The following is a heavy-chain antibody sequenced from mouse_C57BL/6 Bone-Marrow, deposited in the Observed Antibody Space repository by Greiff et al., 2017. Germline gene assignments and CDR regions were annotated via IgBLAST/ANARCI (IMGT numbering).Heavy chain of an antibody. CDR2: INPNNGGT. CDR3: ARYGSSYWYFDV. J-gene: IGHJ1*03. CDR1: GYTFTDYN. Sequence: EVKLQESGPELVKPGASVKIPCKASGYTFTDYNMDWVKQSHGKSLEWIGDINPNNGGTIYNQKFKGKATLTVDKSSSTAYMELRSLTSEDTAVYYCARYGSSYWYFDVWGTGTTVTVSS. D-gene: IGHD1-1*01. V-gene: IGHV1-18*01.